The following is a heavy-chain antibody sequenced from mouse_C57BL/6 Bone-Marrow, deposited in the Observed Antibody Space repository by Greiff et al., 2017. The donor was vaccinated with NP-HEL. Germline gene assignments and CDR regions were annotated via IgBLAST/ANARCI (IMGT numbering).Heavy chain of an antibody. J-gene: IGHJ2*01. CDR2: IDPENGDT. CDR1: GFNIKDDY. CDR3: TTWGTTVDY. D-gene: IGHD1-1*01. V-gene: IGHV14-4*01. Sequence: EVKLQQSGAELVRPGASVKLSCTASGFNIKDDYMHWVKQRPEQGLEWIGWIDPENGDTEYASKFQGKATITADTSSNTAYLQLSSLTSEDTAVYYCTTWGTTVDYWGQGTTLTVSS.